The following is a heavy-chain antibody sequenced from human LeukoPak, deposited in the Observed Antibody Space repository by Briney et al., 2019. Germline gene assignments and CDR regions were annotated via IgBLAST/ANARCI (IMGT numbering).Heavy chain of an antibody. CDR3: AREGANGSGTYYFDY. V-gene: IGHV4-30-2*01. D-gene: IGHD3-10*01. J-gene: IGHJ4*02. CDR2: IYHSGST. CDR1: GGSISSGGYS. Sequence: SETLSLTCAVSGGSISSGGYSWSWIRQPPGKGLEWIGYIYHSGSTYYNPSLKSRVTISVDRSMNQFSLKLSSVTAADTAVYYCAREGANGSGTYYFDYWGQGTLVTASS.